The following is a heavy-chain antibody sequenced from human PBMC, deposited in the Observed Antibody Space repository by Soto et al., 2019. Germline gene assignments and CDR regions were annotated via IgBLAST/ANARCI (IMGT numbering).Heavy chain of an antibody. Sequence: ASVKVSCKASGYSFTNNDVTWVRQATGQGLEWMGWMNHGSGNKGYAQKFQGRVTMTRDISIATEYMELSSLRSDDTAIYYCARMATFGSLNWFDPWGQGTLVTVYS. CDR2: MNHGSGNK. CDR1: GYSFTNND. D-gene: IGHD3-16*01. J-gene: IGHJ5*02. CDR3: ARMATFGSLNWFDP. V-gene: IGHV1-8*01.